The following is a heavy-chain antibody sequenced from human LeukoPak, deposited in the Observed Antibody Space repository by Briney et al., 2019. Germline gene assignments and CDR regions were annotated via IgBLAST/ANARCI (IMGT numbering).Heavy chain of an antibody. D-gene: IGHD2/OR15-2a*01. CDR1: GFTFGKYW. V-gene: IGHV4-4*01. CDR2: KYRSGTT. CDR3: ARLKDFTGKEYYFFDL. Sequence: PGGSLRLSCVASGFTFGKYWMSWVRQPPGKGLEWVGEKYRSGTTNYNPYLKSRVTISTDNSKNQVSLELNSVTAADTAVYFCARLKDFTGKEYYFFDLWGRGTLVTVSS. J-gene: IGHJ2*01.